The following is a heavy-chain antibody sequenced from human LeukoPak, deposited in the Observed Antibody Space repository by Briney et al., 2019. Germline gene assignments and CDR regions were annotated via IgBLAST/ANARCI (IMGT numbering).Heavy chain of an antibody. CDR3: ARDGGLWFGELIPPRPRGWFDP. Sequence: PSETLSLTCTVSGDSISISNSYWGWIRQPPWKGLEWIGSIYYSGNTYYNASLKSRVTISVDTSKNQFSLKFTSVTAADTAVYYCARDGGLWFGELIPPRPRGWFDPWGQGTLVTVSS. V-gene: IGHV4-39*02. CDR2: IYYSGNT. CDR1: GDSISISNSY. J-gene: IGHJ5*02. D-gene: IGHD3-10*01.